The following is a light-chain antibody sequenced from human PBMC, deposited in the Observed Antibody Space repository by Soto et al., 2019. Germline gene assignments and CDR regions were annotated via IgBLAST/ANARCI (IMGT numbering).Light chain of an antibody. CDR1: SSDVGAYNY. CDR2: EVN. V-gene: IGLV2-8*01. CDR3: SSYAGCNIFYF. J-gene: IGLJ1*01. Sequence: QSALTQPPSASGSLGQSVTISCTGTSSDVGAYNYVSWYLQHPGKAPKLIIYEVNKRPSGVPDRFSGSKSGNTASLTVSGLQADDEADYYCSSYAGCNIFYFFGSGTKVTVL.